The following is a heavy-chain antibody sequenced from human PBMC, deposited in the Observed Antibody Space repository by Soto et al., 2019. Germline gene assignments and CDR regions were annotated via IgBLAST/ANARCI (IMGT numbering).Heavy chain of an antibody. Sequence: GGSLRLSCEASGFTLSSYAMSWVRQAPGKGLDWVSTSGGGGSTDYADSVRGRFTISRDNTKNTLFLQMNSLRAEDTAVYYCSKSPLGYCSGGSCYPPHYFDYWGQGTLVTVSS. D-gene: IGHD2-15*01. J-gene: IGHJ4*02. CDR1: GFTLSSYA. CDR3: SKSPLGYCSGGSCYPPHYFDY. CDR2: SGGGGST. V-gene: IGHV3-23*01.